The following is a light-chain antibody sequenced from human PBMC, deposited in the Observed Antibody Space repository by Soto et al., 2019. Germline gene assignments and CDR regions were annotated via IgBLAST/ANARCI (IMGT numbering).Light chain of an antibody. CDR2: KVS. V-gene: IGKV2-30*01. J-gene: IGKJ1*01. CDR3: IQGTHWPST. Sequence: DVVMTQSPLSLPVTLGQPASISCRSSQSLIYSDGNTYLNWFQQRRGQSPRRLIYKVSNRCSGVPGRFSVCGSGTYFALTICSLEAEDVGFYYCIQGTHWPSTFGRGTKVDI. CDR1: QSLIYSDGNTY.